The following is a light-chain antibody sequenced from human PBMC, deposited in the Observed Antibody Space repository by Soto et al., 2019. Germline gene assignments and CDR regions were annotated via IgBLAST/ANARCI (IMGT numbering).Light chain of an antibody. J-gene: IGLJ1*01. Sequence: QSALTQPASVSGSPGQSITISCTGTSSDVGGYNYVSWYQQHPGKAPKLMIYDVSNRPSGVSNRFSGSKSGNTASLTISGLQAEDEADYYCSSYTSSSTSFGTWTKLTVL. CDR2: DVS. CDR3: SSYTSSSTS. V-gene: IGLV2-14*01. CDR1: SSDVGGYNY.